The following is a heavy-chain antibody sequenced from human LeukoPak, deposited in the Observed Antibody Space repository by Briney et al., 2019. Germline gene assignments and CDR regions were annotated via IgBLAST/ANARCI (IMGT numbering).Heavy chain of an antibody. CDR2: IYYSGST. D-gene: IGHD4-23*01. CDR3: ARGGGDSGGYYFDY. V-gene: IGHV4-39*07. Sequence: SETLSLTCTVSGGSISSSSYYWGWIRQPPGKGLEWIGSIYYSGSTNYNPSLKSRVTISVDTSKNQFSLKLSSVTAADTAVYYCARGGGDSGGYYFDYWGQGTLVTVSS. CDR1: GGSISSSSYY. J-gene: IGHJ4*02.